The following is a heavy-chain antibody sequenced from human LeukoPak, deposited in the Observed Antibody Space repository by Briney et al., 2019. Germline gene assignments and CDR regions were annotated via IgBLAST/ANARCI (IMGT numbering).Heavy chain of an antibody. CDR2: IYSGCIT. Sequence: GGSLILSCAASEFSVGSNYMTWVRQAPGKVLEGVSLIYSGCITYYADSVKGRFTISRDNSKNTLYLQMNSLRAEDTAVYYCERGPSGYHNTGGQGHLVTVSS. CDR3: ERGPSGYHNT. D-gene: IGHD5-12*01. J-gene: IGHJ4*02. V-gene: IGHV3-66*01. CDR1: EFSVGSNY.